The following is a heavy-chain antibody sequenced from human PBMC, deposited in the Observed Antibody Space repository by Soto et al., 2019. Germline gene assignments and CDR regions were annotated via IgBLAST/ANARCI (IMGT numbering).Heavy chain of an antibody. CDR2: ISGSGGST. J-gene: IGHJ4*02. CDR3: AKASPASGRECPGH. D-gene: IGHD2-2*01. CDR1: GFTFSSYG. V-gene: IGHV3-23*01. Sequence: DVKLLESGGGLAKPGGSLRLSCEASGFTFSSYGMTWVRQAPGKGLEWVSAISGSGGSTFYADSLGGRFTISRDNSKNILYLEMKSLRAGDTAMYYCAKASPASGRECPGHWGQGAQVTVSS.